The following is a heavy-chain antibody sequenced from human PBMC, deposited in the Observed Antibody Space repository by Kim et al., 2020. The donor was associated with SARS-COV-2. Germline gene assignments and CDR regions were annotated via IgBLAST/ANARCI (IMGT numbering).Heavy chain of an antibody. J-gene: IGHJ6*02. CDR1: GGSISSSNW. Sequence: SETLSLTCAVSGGSISSSNWWSWVRQPPGKGLEWIGEIYHSGSTNYNPSLKSRVTISVDKSKNQFSLKLSPVTAADTAVYYCAKDRLKRYYGMDVWGQGTTVTVSS. CDR2: IYHSGST. V-gene: IGHV4-4*02. CDR3: AKDRLKRYYGMDV.